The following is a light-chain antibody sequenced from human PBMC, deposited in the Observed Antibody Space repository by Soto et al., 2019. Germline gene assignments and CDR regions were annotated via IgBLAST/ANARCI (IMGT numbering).Light chain of an antibody. J-gene: IGKJ4*01. CDR3: QQYESLVH. CDR1: QGISNY. V-gene: IGKV1-33*01. CDR2: DAS. Sequence: DIQMTQFPSSLSASVGDRDTLTCQASQGISNYLNWYQQKPGKAPKLLIYDASTLETGVPSRFSGSGYGTEFTFTISGLQPEDVATYYCQQYESLVHFGGGTKVEIK.